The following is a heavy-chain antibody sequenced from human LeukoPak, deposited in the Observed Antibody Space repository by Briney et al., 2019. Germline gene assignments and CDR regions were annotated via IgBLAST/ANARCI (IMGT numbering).Heavy chain of an antibody. Sequence: PSGTLSLTCAVYGGSFSGYYWSWIRQPPGKGLEWIGEINHSGSTYYNPSLKSRVTISVDTSKNQFSLKLSSVTAADTAVYYCARDDYYDSSGYDYWGQGTLVTVSS. CDR2: INHSGST. CDR1: GGSFSGYY. D-gene: IGHD3-22*01. CDR3: ARDDYYDSSGYDY. J-gene: IGHJ4*02. V-gene: IGHV4-34*01.